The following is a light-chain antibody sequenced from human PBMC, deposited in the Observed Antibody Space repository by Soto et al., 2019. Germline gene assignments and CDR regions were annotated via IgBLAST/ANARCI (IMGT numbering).Light chain of an antibody. J-gene: IGKJ1*01. CDR3: MQPLQSWT. CDR2: KVS. CDR1: QCLVHSEGIAY. V-gene: IGKV2-30*02. Sequence: DVVILQSCPSVPVTLEQPASLYCRSNQCLVHSEGIAYCSWCQQRPGRAPRRLIYKVSNRASGVPDRFSGSGSGTDFTLKISRVEAENVGVYYCMQPLQSWTGGQGTEVKI.